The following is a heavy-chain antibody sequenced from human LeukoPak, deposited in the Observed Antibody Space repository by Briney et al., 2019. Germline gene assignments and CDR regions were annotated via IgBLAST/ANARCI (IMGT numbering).Heavy chain of an antibody. V-gene: IGHV1-8*01. CDR3: ARAISYYYYVDV. CDR2: MNPNSGNT. J-gene: IGHJ6*03. CDR1: GYTFTSYD. Sequence: ASVKVSCKASGYTFTSYDINWVRQATGQGLEWMGWMNPNSGNTGYAQKFQGRVTMTRNTSISTAYMELSSLRSEDTAVYYCARAISYYYYVDVWGKGTTVTVSS.